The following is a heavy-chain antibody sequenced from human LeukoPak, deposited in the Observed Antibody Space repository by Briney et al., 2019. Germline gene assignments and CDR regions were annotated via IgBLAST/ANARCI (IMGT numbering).Heavy chain of an antibody. CDR2: ISSNGGST. Sequence: PGGSLRLSCAASGFTFSSYAMHWVRQAPGKGLEYVSAISSNGGSTYYANSVKGRFTISRDNSKNTLYLQMGSLRAEDMAVYYCARVARISAPTHHYYYYMDVWGKGTTVTVPS. J-gene: IGHJ6*03. V-gene: IGHV3-64*01. D-gene: IGHD2/OR15-2a*01. CDR1: GFTFSSYA. CDR3: ARVARISAPTHHYYYYMDV.